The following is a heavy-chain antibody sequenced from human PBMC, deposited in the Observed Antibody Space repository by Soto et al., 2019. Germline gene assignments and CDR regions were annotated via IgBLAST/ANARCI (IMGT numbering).Heavy chain of an antibody. CDR1: GFTFSSYD. Sequence: GGSLRLSCAASGFTFSSYDMHWVRQATGKGLEWVSTIGTAGDTYYPGSVKGRFTISRENAKNSLYLQMNSLRAGDTAVDDCARGSGSYYAFDIWGQGTMVTVSS. CDR2: IGTAGDT. D-gene: IGHD1-26*01. V-gene: IGHV3-13*01. CDR3: ARGSGSYYAFDI. J-gene: IGHJ3*02.